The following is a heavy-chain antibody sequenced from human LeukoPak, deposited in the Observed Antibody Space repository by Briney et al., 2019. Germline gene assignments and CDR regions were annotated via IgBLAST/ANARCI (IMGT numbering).Heavy chain of an antibody. CDR2: IYYSGST. D-gene: IGHD5-12*01. J-gene: IGHJ4*02. CDR3: ARGTSGYSGYVFDY. V-gene: IGHV4-59*01. CDR1: GGSISSYY. Sequence: SETLSLTCTVSGGSISSYYWSWIRQPPGKGLEWIGYIYYSGSTNYNPSLKSRVTISVDTSKNQFSLKLSSVTAADTAVYYCARGTSGYSGYVFDYWGQGTLVTVSS.